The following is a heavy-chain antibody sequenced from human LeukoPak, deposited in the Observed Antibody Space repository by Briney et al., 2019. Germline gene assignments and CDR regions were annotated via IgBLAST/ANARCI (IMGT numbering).Heavy chain of an antibody. J-gene: IGHJ4*02. Sequence: GGSLRLSCAASGFNFSSYAMSWVRQAPGKGLEWVSAISGSGGSTYYADSVKGRFTISRDNSKNTLYLQMNSLRAEDTAVYYCAKNHFAGYDSSGYYYPVDYWGQGTLVTVSS. CDR3: AKNHFAGYDSSGYYYPVDY. V-gene: IGHV3-23*01. D-gene: IGHD3-22*01. CDR2: ISGSGGST. CDR1: GFNFSSYA.